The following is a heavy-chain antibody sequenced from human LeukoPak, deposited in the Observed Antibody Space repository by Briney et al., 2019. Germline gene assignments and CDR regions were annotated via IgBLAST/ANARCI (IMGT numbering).Heavy chain of an antibody. V-gene: IGHV3-30*02. CDR1: GFTFSNYA. CDR2: IRYHGSNK. J-gene: IGHJ4*02. Sequence: GGSLRLSCAASGFTFSNYAMHWVRQAPGKGLEWVTFIRYHGSNKYYAESVKGRFTVSRDNSKNTLYLQMSSLRAEDTAVYYCAKAIHSSSSGVVDYWGQGTLVTVSS. D-gene: IGHD6-6*01. CDR3: AKAIHSSSSGVVDY.